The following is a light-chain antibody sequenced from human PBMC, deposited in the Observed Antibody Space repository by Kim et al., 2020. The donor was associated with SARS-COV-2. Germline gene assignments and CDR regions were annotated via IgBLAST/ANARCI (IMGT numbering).Light chain of an antibody. V-gene: IGLV3-1*01. Sequence: SPGQTASITCSGDKLGDKYACWYQQKPGQSPVLVIFQGSKRPSRIPERFSGSRSGNTATLTISGTQAVDEADYYCQAWDSSTAQVVFGGGTQLTVL. CDR2: QGS. J-gene: IGLJ2*01. CDR3: QAWDSSTAQVV. CDR1: KLGDKY.